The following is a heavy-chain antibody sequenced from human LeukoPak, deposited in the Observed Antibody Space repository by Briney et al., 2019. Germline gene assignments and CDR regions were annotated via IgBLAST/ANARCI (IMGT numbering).Heavy chain of an antibody. CDR3: ARLEAAGDYYYGMDV. D-gene: IGHD6-13*01. CDR1: GGSISNGGYY. Sequence: PSQTLSLTCTVSGGSISNGGYYWTWIRQHPGKGLEWIGYIYYSGNTYYSPSLKSRLTISIDTSKNQFSLKLSSVTAADTAVYYCARLEAAGDYYYGMDVRGKGITVTVSS. V-gene: IGHV4-31*03. CDR2: IYYSGNT. J-gene: IGHJ6*04.